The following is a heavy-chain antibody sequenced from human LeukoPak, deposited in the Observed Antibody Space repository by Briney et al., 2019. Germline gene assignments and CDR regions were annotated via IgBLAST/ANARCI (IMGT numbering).Heavy chain of an antibody. CDR1: GGTFSSYA. CDR3: ASAVGATTIGSDAFDI. J-gene: IGHJ3*02. CDR2: IIPIFGTA. V-gene: IGHV1-69*01. D-gene: IGHD1-26*01. Sequence: GASVKVSCKASGGTFSSYAISWVRQAPGQGLEWMGGIIPIFGTANYAQKFQGRVTITADESTSTAYMELSSLRSEDTAVYYCASAVGATTIGSDAFDIWGQGTMVTVSS.